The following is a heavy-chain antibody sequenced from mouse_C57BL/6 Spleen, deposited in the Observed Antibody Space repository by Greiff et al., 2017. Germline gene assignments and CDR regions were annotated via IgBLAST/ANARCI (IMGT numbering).Heavy chain of an antibody. CDR3: ASLTRDAMDY. Sequence: EVQLQQSGPELVKPGASVKISCKASGYTFTDYYMNWVKQSHGKSLEWIGDINPNNGGTSYNQKFKGKATLTVDKSSSTAYMELRSLTSEDSAVYYCASLTRDAMDYWGQGTSVTVSS. D-gene: IGHD3-1*01. CDR1: GYTFTDYY. J-gene: IGHJ4*01. CDR2: INPNNGGT. V-gene: IGHV1-26*01.